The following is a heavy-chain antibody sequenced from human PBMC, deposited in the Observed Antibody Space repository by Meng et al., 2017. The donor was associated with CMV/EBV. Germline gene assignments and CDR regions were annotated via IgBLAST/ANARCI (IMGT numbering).Heavy chain of an antibody. D-gene: IGHD3-9*01. CDR1: GYTFTSYG. CDR3: GRARVDDVLTGYLPQGDVYYYGMDV. J-gene: IGHJ6*02. CDR2: ISAYNGNT. Sequence: SVKVSCKTSGYTFTSYGITWVRQAPGQGLEWMGWISAYNGNTNYAQKLQGRVTMTTDTSTSTAYMDLRDLRFDDTAVYYCGRARVDDVLTGYLPQGDVYYYGMDVWGLGTTVTVSS. V-gene: IGHV1-18*01.